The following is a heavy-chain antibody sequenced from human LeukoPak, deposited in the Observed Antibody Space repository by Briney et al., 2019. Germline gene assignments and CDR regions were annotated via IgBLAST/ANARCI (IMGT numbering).Heavy chain of an antibody. CDR3: AREDITMVRGVRRYFDY. J-gene: IGHJ4*02. CDR2: ISGSGGST. V-gene: IGHV3-23*01. D-gene: IGHD3-10*01. Sequence: PGGTLRLSCAASGFTFSTYAMSWVRQAPGKGLEWVSSISGSGGSTYYADSVKGRFTISRDNSKNTLYLQMNSLRAEDTAVYYCAREDITMVRGVRRYFDYWGQGTLVTVSS. CDR1: GFTFSTYA.